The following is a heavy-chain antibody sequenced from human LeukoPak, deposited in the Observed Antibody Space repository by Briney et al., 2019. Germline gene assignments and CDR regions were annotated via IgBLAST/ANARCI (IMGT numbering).Heavy chain of an antibody. Sequence: GGSLRLSCAASGFTFDDYGMSWVRQAPGKGLEWVSGINWNGGSTGYADSVKGRFTISRDNAKNSLYLQMNSLRAEDTAVYYCVREGPPQGRPWSGWYPFDFWGQGILVTVSS. CDR2: INWNGGST. V-gene: IGHV3-20*04. D-gene: IGHD3-3*01. CDR3: VREGPPQGRPWSGWYPFDF. CDR1: GFTFDDYG. J-gene: IGHJ4*02.